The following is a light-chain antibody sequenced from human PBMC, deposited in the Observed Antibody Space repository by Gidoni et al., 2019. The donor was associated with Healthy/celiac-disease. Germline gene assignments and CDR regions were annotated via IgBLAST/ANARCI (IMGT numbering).Light chain of an antibody. V-gene: IGKV1-27*01. CDR1: QGIRNY. CDR3: QKYNSAPWT. J-gene: IGKJ1*01. CDR2: AAS. Sequence: DIQMTQSPSSLSASVGDRVTITCRASQGIRNYLAWSQQKPGKVPKLLIYAASTLQSGVPSRFSSSGSGANFTLTSSSMQPEDVATYYCQKYNSAPWTFGQGTRVEIK.